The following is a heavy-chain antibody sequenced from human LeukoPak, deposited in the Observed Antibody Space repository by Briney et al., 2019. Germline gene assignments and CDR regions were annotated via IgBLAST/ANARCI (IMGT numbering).Heavy chain of an antibody. V-gene: IGHV1-24*01. CDR2: FDPEDGET. J-gene: IGHJ5*02. D-gene: IGHD1-26*01. Sequence: ASVKVSCKVSGYTLTELSMHWVRQAPGKGLEWVGGFDPEDGETIYAQKFQGRVTMTEDTSTDTAYMELSSLRSEDTAVYYCATGVIFPYSGSYHGWFDPWGQGTLVTVSS. CDR1: GYTLTELS. CDR3: ATGVIFPYSGSYHGWFDP.